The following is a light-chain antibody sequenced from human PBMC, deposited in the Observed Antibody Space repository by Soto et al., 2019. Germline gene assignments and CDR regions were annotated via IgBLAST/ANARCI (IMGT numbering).Light chain of an antibody. CDR1: QSVLYSSNNKNY. CDR2: WAF. Sequence: DIVMTQSPDYLAVSLGERPTINCKSSQSVLYSSNNKNYLAWYQQKPGQPPKLLVYWAFARESGVPDRFSGSGSGTDFTLTISSLQAEDVAVYYCQQYYTNPFTFGPGTKVHIK. CDR3: QQYYTNPFT. V-gene: IGKV4-1*01. J-gene: IGKJ3*01.